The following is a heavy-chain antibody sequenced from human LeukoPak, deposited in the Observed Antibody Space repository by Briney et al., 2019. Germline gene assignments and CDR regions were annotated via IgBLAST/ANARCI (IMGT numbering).Heavy chain of an antibody. J-gene: IGHJ4*02. CDR1: GGTFSSYA. CDR3: ARSLTGDYFDY. V-gene: IGHV1-69*05. Sequence: GASVKVSCKASGGTFSSYAISWVRQAPGQGLEWMGGIIPIFGTTNYAQKFQGRVTITTDESTSTAYMELSSLRSEDTAVYYCARSLTGDYFDYWGQGTLVTVSS. CDR2: IIPIFGTT.